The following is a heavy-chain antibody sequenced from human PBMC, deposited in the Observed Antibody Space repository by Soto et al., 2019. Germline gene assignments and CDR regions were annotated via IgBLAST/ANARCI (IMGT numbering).Heavy chain of an antibody. D-gene: IGHD1-1*01. CDR1: GGSISSGDYY. Sequence: SETLSLTCTVSGGSISSGDYYWSWIRQPPGKGLEWIGYIYYSGSTYYNPSLKSRVTISVDTSKDQFTLKLSSVTAADTAVYYCARDPGRYWDQGTLVTVSS. CDR3: ARDPGRY. J-gene: IGHJ4*02. V-gene: IGHV4-30-4*01. CDR2: IYYSGST.